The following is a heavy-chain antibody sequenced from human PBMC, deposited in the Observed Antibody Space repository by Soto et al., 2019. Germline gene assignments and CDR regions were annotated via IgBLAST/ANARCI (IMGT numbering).Heavy chain of an antibody. V-gene: IGHV3-30*18. Sequence: QVQLVESGGGVVQPGRSLRLSCAASGFTFSSYGMHWVRQAPGKGLEWVAVISYDGSNKYYADSVKGRFTISRDNSKNTLYLQMNSLRAADTAVYYCAKVAVDTAMVIYYGMDVWGQGTTVTVSS. CDR3: AKVAVDTAMVIYYGMDV. J-gene: IGHJ6*02. CDR2: ISYDGSNK. D-gene: IGHD5-18*01. CDR1: GFTFSSYG.